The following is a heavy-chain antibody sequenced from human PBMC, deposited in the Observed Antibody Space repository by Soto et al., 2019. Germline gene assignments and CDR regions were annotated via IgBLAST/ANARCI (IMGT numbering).Heavy chain of an antibody. CDR1: GFTFSSYG. Sequence: GGSLRLSCAASGFTFSSYGMHWVRQAPGKGLEWVAVISYDGSNKYYADSVKGRFTISRDNSKNTLYLQMNSLRAEDTAVYYCAKEGALKMYYFDYWGQGTLVTVSS. V-gene: IGHV3-30*18. D-gene: IGHD2-8*01. J-gene: IGHJ4*02. CDR2: ISYDGSNK. CDR3: AKEGALKMYYFDY.